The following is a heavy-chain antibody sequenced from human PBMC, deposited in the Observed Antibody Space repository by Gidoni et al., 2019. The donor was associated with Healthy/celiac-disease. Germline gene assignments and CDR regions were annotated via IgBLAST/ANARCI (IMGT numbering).Heavy chain of an antibody. CDR3: AKDRGGKAAADPFDY. Sequence: EVQLLESGGGLVQPGGSLRLSCAASGVTFSSYAMSWVRQAPGKGLDWVSAISGSGGSTYSAHSVQGLFTISIDNSKNTLDLQMNSRRAEDTAVYYCAKDRGGKAAADPFDYWGQGTLVTVSS. J-gene: IGHJ4*02. V-gene: IGHV3-23*01. CDR2: ISGSGGST. D-gene: IGHD6-13*01. CDR1: GVTFSSYA.